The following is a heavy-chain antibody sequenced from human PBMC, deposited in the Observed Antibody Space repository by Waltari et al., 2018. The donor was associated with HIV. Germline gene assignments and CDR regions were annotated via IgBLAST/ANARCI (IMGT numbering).Heavy chain of an antibody. Sequence: QVQLVESGGGVVQPGRSLRLSCAASGRPFSSDAMHWGGQDPGKGLEWVAVISNDGSNKYYADSVKGRFTISRDNSKNTLYLQMNSLRAEDTAVYYCARDWGSLRDDYYYYGMDVWGQGTTVTVSS. CDR3: ARDWGSLRDDYYYYGMDV. V-gene: IGHV3-30*03. D-gene: IGHD3-16*01. J-gene: IGHJ6*02. CDR2: ISNDGSNK. CDR1: GRPFSSDA.